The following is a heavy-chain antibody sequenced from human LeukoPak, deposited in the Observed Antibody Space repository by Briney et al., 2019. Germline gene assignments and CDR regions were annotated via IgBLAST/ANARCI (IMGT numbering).Heavy chain of an antibody. CDR3: ARDPQWELPPYFDY. V-gene: IGHV3-11*04. Sequence: PGGSLRLSCAASGFTFSDYYMSWIRQAPGKGLEWVSYISSSGSTIYYADSVKGRFTISRDNAKNSLYLQMNSLRAEDTAVYYCARDPQWELPPYFDYWGQGTLVTVSS. CDR1: GFTFSDYY. CDR2: ISSSGSTI. D-gene: IGHD1-26*01. J-gene: IGHJ4*02.